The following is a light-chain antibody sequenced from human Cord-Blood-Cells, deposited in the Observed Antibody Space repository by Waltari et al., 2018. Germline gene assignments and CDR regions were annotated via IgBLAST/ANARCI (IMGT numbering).Light chain of an antibody. J-gene: IGKJ2*01. CDR1: QSVLYSTNNKNY. V-gene: IGKV4-1*01. CDR3: QQNYSTPYT. Sequence: DIVMTQSPDSLAVSLGERATINCKSRQSVLYSTNNKNYLAWYQQKAEQPPKLLNCGATTRDSMVASRIGSGASTTDFTITISILQADDVAFYYCQQNYSTPYTFGQGTKLEIK. CDR2: GAT.